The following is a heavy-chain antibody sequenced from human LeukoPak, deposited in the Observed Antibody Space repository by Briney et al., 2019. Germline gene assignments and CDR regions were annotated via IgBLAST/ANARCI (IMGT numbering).Heavy chain of an antibody. V-gene: IGHV3-30-3*01. CDR1: GFTFSSYA. CDR3: ARDHDGDYDLWYYFDY. CDR2: ISYDGSNK. D-gene: IGHD4-17*01. J-gene: IGHJ4*02. Sequence: GGSLRLSCAASGFTFSSYAMHWVRQAPGKGLEWVAVISYDGSNKYYADSVKGRFTISRDNSKNTLYLQMNSLRAEDTAVYYCARDHDGDYDLWYYFDYWGQGTLVTVSS.